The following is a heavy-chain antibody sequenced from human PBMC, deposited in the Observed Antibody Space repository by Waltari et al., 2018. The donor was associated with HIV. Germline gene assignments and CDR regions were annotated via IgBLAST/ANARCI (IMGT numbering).Heavy chain of an antibody. V-gene: IGHV3-7*01. J-gene: IGHJ4*02. CDR2: IKPDGSTI. Sequence: EVQLVESGGGLVQPGGSLTLYCSAPGSSFSSYWMNWVRQAPGKGLEWVANIKPDGSTIYYVDSVKGRFSIARDNAQNSLYLHMNTLRVEDAAVYFCATSGYRTGPFDHWGQGTPVTVSS. CDR1: GSSFSSYW. CDR3: ATSGYRTGPFDH. D-gene: IGHD5-12*01.